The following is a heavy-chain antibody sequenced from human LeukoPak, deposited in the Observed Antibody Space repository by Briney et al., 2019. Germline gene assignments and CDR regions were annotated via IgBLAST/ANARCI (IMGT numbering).Heavy chain of an antibody. CDR1: GFTFGDYA. Sequence: PGRSLRLSCTTSGFTFGDYAMCWVRQAPGKGLEWVGFIRSKAYGGTTDYAASVKGRFTISRDDSKSSAYLQIDSLKSEDTAVYYFTCDAFDIWGQGTMVTVSS. CDR2: IRSKAYGGTT. CDR3: TCDAFDI. J-gene: IGHJ3*02. V-gene: IGHV3-49*04.